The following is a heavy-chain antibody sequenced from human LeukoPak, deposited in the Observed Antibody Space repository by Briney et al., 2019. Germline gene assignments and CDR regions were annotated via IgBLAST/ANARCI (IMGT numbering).Heavy chain of an antibody. D-gene: IGHD6-19*01. V-gene: IGHV4-59*08. J-gene: IGHJ3*02. CDR1: GGSISSYY. Sequence: SETLSLTCTVSGGSISSYYWSWIRQPPGKGLEWIGYIYYSGSTNYNPSLKSRVTISVDTSKNQFSLKLSSVTAADTAVYYCARREASGWYLISSDAFDIWGQGTMVTVSS. CDR2: IYYSGST. CDR3: ARREASGWYLISSDAFDI.